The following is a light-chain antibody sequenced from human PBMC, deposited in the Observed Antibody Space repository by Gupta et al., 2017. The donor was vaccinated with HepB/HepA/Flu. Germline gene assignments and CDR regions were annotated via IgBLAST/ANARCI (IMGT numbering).Light chain of an antibody. Sequence: SVLTQPPPASGTHGQSVPISCSGSSSNIGSNTVKWYQQLPGTAPKLLIYSNNQRPSGVPDRFSGSKSGTSASLAISGLQSEDEADYYCAAWDDSLTGWVFGGRTKLTVL. CDR2: SNN. CDR1: SSNIGSNT. V-gene: IGLV1-44*01. CDR3: AAWDDSLTGWV. J-gene: IGLJ3*02.